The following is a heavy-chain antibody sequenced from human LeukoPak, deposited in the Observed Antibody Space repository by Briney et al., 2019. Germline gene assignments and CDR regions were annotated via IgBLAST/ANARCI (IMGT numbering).Heavy chain of an antibody. J-gene: IGHJ4*02. V-gene: IGHV1-2*06. CDR2: INPNSGGT. D-gene: IGHD5-18*01. CDR1: GYTFTSYD. CDR3: ARDAYTYGYFSESVVVRSVADY. Sequence: ASVKVSCKASGYTFTSYDINWVRQATGQGLEWMGRINPNSGGTKYAQKFQGRVTMTRDTSISTAYMELSRLRSDDTAFYYCARDAYTYGYFSESVVVRSVADYWGQGTLVTVSS.